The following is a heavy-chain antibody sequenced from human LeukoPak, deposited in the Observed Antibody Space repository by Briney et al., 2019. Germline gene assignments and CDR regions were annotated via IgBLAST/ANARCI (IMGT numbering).Heavy chain of an antibody. CDR2: IYYSGST. CDR3: ARQISINLIDY. CDR1: GGSISSSSYF. V-gene: IGHV4-39*01. Sequence: SETLSLTCTVSGGSISSSSYFWGWIRQPPGKGLEWIGSIYYSGSTYYNPSLKSRVTISVDTSKNQFSLKLRSVTAADTAVYYCARQISINLIDYWGQGTLVTVP. D-gene: IGHD2-21*01. J-gene: IGHJ4*02.